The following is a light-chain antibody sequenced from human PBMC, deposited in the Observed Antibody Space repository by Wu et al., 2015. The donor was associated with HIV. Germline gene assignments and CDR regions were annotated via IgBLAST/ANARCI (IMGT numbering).Light chain of an antibody. CDR3: QQRANWPLT. CDR2: GAS. Sequence: EILMTQSPATLSVSPGERATLSCRASQNINNNLAWYQQRPGQSPRLLIYGASFRAADIPARFSGSGSGTDFTLTISSLEPEDFAVYFCQQRANWPLTFGGGPRWRS. V-gene: IGKV3-15*01. CDR1: QNINNN. J-gene: IGKJ4*01.